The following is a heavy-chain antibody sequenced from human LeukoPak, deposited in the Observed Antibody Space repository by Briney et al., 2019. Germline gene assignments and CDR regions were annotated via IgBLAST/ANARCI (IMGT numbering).Heavy chain of an antibody. J-gene: IGHJ5*02. CDR1: GFTFSSYW. CDR3: ARDRIVVVPPYVWFDP. Sequence: PGGSLRLSCAASGFTFSSYWMHWVHQAPGKGLVWVSRINSDGSSTSYADSVKGRFTISRDNAKNTLYLQMNSLRAEDTAVYYCARDRIVVVPPYVWFDPWGQGTLVTVSS. V-gene: IGHV3-74*01. CDR2: INSDGSST. D-gene: IGHD2-2*01.